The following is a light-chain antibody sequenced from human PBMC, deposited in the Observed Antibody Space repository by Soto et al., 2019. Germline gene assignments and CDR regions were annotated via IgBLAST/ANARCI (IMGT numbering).Light chain of an antibody. V-gene: IGLV1-44*01. CDR1: SSNVGTYY. J-gene: IGLJ2*01. CDR2: NST. CDR3: AAWDDRGDVLV. Sequence: QSVLTQPPSGSGPPGQRVSIYCSGSSSNVGTYYVNWWQQHPVTDPKLLILNSTQRSSGVPDRFSGSKYATAAALAISALQSEDEAAYYCAAWDDRGDVLVFGGGTKLTVL.